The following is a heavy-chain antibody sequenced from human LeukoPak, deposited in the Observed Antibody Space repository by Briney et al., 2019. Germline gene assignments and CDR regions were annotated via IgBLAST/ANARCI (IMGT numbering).Heavy chain of an antibody. J-gene: IGHJ4*02. CDR2: INHSGST. CDR1: GGSFSGYY. CDR3: ARGRTTSLSYFDY. Sequence: KPSETLSLTCAVYGGSFSGYYWSWIRQPPGKGLEWIGEINHSGSTNYNPSLKSRVTISVDTSKNQFSLKLSSVTAAGTAVYYCARGRTTSLSYFDYWGQGTLVTVSS. D-gene: IGHD1-1*01. V-gene: IGHV4-34*01.